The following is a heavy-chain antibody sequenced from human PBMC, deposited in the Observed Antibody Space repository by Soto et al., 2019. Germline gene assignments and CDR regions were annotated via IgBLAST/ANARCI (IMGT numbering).Heavy chain of an antibody. D-gene: IGHD5-12*01. J-gene: IGHJ6*03. Sequence: ASVKVSCKASGYTITSYAMHWVRQAPGQRLEWMGWINAGNGNTKYSQKFQGRVTITRDTSASTAYMELSSLRSDVTAVYYCARVVYDVPRCDCYTDVWGKGTTVTGSS. CDR3: ARVVYDVPRCDCYTDV. V-gene: IGHV1-3*01. CDR2: INAGNGNT. CDR1: GYTITSYA.